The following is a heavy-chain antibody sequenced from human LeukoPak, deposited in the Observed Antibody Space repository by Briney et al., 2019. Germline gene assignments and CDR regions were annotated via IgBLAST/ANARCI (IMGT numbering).Heavy chain of an antibody. J-gene: IGHJ4*02. D-gene: IGHD4-23*01. Sequence: GGSLRLSCAASGFTFSTYAMHWVRQAPGKGLEYVSAISSDGDSTYYANSVKGRFTISRDNSKNTLYLQMGSLRAEDMAVYYCAKGSATTVVTIDYWGQGTLVTVSS. V-gene: IGHV3-64*01. CDR2: ISSDGDST. CDR1: GFTFSTYA. CDR3: AKGSATTVVTIDY.